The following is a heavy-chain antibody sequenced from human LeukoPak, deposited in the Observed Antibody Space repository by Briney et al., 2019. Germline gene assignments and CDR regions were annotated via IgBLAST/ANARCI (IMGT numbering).Heavy chain of an antibody. CDR2: ISSSGGIT. J-gene: IGHJ4*02. CDR3: ASAYHYDNSGYYPFDG. V-gene: IGHV3-64*01. CDR1: GFTFSSFW. D-gene: IGHD3-22*01. Sequence: GGSLRLSCAASGFTFSSFWMHWVRQAPGKGLEYVSAISSSGGITYYAKSVKGRFAISRDNSKNTLNLQMGSLRAEDMAVYYCASAYHYDNSGYYPFDGWGQGTLVTVSS.